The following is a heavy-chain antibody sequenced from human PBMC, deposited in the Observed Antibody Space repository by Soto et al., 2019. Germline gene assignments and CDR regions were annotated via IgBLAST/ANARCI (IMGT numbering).Heavy chain of an antibody. Sequence: QVQLVESGGGVVQPGRSLRLSCAASGFTFSSYGMHWVRQAPGKGLEWVAVIWYDGSNKYYADSVKGRFTISRDNSKNTLYLQMNSLRAEDTAVYYCARDRGYSSGWNYYYGMDVWGQGPTVTVSS. J-gene: IGHJ6*02. CDR3: ARDRGYSSGWNYYYGMDV. CDR2: IWYDGSNK. V-gene: IGHV3-33*01. CDR1: GFTFSSYG. D-gene: IGHD6-19*01.